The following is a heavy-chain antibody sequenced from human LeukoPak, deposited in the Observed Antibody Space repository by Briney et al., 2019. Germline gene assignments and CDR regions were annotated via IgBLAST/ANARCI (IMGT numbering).Heavy chain of an antibody. J-gene: IGHJ5*02. V-gene: IGHV1-2*02. CDR3: ARGLDLYPGYSYGQNWFDP. Sequence: ASVKVSCKASGYTFTGYYIHWVRQAPGQGLEWMGWINPNSGATNYAQKIQGRVTMTRDTSISTAYMELSRLRYDDTAVYYCARGLDLYPGYSYGQNWFDPWSQGTLVTVSS. CDR1: GYTFTGYY. CDR2: INPNSGAT. D-gene: IGHD5-18*01.